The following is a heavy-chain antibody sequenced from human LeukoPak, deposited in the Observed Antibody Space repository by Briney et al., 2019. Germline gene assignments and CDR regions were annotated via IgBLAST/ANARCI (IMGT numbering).Heavy chain of an antibody. CDR1: GGSISSSSYY. CDR3: ARDIRGSFYPYYFYYMDV. D-gene: IGHD1-26*01. CDR2: MSYDGST. Sequence: SETLSLTCTVSGGSISSSSYYWSWIRQPPGKGLEWIGYMSYDGSTNYNPSLKSRVSISVDTSKKQFSLMLSSVTAADTAVYYCARDIRGSFYPYYFYYMDVWGKGTTVTVSS. J-gene: IGHJ6*03. V-gene: IGHV4-61*01.